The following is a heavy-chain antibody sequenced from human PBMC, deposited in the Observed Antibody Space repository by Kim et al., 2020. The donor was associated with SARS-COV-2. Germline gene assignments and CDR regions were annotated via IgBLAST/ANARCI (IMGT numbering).Heavy chain of an antibody. J-gene: IGHJ6*02. CDR1: GFTFSSNS. V-gene: IGHV3-21*01. CDR2: ISSSSSYI. Sequence: GGSLRLSCAASGFTFSSNSMNWVRQAPGKGLEWVSSISSSSSYIYYADSVKGRFTISRDNAKNSLYLQMNSLRAEDTAVYYCAREVYGVYDFWSALRKDYYYYGMDVWGQGTTVTVSS. CDR3: AREVYGVYDFWSALRKDYYYYGMDV. D-gene: IGHD3-3*01.